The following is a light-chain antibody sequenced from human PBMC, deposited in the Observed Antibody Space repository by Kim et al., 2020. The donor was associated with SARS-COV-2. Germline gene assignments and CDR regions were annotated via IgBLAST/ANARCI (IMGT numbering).Light chain of an antibody. J-gene: IGLJ3*02. CDR3: SSYTTSFARL. CDR2: DVS. Sequence: QSALTQPASVSGSPGQSITISCTGTSSDVGGYNYVSWYQQHPGKAPKLLIYDVSKRPSGISNRFSGSKSGNTASLTISGLQADDEADYYCSSYTTSFARLFGGGTQLTVL. CDR1: SSDVGGYNY. V-gene: IGLV2-14*03.